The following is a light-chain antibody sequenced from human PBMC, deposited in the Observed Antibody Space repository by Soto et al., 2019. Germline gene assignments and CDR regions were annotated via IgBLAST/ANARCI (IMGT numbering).Light chain of an antibody. Sequence: QSALTQPASVSGSPGQSIAISCTGTSSDVGGYSYVSWYQQQPGKAPKLVISDVSNRPSGVSDRFSGSKSGNTASLTISGXXXXDEADYYCASYTTSSTYVFGTGTKVTVL. CDR1: SSDVGGYSY. J-gene: IGLJ1*01. CDR3: ASYTTSSTYV. V-gene: IGLV2-14*01. CDR2: DVS.